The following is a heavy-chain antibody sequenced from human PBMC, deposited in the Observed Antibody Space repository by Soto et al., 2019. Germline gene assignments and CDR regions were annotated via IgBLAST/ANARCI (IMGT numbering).Heavy chain of an antibody. Sequence: QVQLVQSGAAVKKPGSSVKVSCKASGGTFSSYAISWARQAPGQGLEWMGGIIPIFGTANYAQKFQGRVTITADKSTSTAYMELSSLRSEDTAVYYCARGPRIYYDSSGYYRPTYYFDYWGQGTLVTVSS. CDR2: IIPIFGTA. CDR1: GGTFSSYA. V-gene: IGHV1-69*06. D-gene: IGHD3-22*01. CDR3: ARGPRIYYDSSGYYRPTYYFDY. J-gene: IGHJ4*02.